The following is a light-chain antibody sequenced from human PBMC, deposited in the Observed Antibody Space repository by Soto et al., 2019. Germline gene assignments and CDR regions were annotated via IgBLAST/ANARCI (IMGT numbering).Light chain of an antibody. V-gene: IGKV3-15*01. Sequence: EIVMTQSPATLSVSPGETATLSCRASQSINTNLAWYQQKPGQAPRLLISYASTRATGIPARFSGSGSGTEFTLTISSLQSEDFAVYYCQQYNNWPPKTFGQGTRLEIK. CDR3: QQYNNWPPKT. CDR2: YAS. J-gene: IGKJ5*01. CDR1: QSINTN.